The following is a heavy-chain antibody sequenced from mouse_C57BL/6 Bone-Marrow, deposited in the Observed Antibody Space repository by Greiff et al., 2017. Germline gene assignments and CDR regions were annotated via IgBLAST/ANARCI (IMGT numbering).Heavy chain of an antibody. CDR2: IHPSDSDT. CDR1: GYTFTSYW. D-gene: IGHD1-1*01. V-gene: IGHV1-74*01. J-gene: IGHJ4*01. CDR3: AVITTVVATDYYAMDY. Sequence: QVQLQQPGAELVKPGASVKVSCKASGYTFTSYWMHWVKQRPGQGLEWIGRIHPSDSDTNYNQKFKGKATLTVDKSSSTAYMQLSSLTSEDSAVYYCAVITTVVATDYYAMDYWGQGTSVTVSS.